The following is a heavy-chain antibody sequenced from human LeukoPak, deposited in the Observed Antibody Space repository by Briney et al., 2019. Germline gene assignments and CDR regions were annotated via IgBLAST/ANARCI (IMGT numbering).Heavy chain of an antibody. J-gene: IGHJ4*02. D-gene: IGHD5-12*01. Sequence: GESLKISCQVSGYTFINYWIGWVRQMPGKGLEWMGIIYPSDSDTRYSPSFTGQVIISDDKSISTAYLQWNSLKASDTAMYYCASGGYGTFDSWGQGTLVTVSS. CDR1: GYTFINYW. CDR3: ASGGYGTFDS. V-gene: IGHV5-51*01. CDR2: IYPSDSDT.